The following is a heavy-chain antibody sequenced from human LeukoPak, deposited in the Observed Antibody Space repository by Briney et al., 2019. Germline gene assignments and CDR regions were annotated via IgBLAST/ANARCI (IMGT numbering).Heavy chain of an antibody. CDR1: GFTFGNYG. D-gene: IGHD3-10*01. CDR2: ISASDRRT. CDR3: AKDRYYYGSGSYSGNY. Sequence: GGSLRLSCAASGFTFGNYGMSWVRQAPGKGLEWVSAISASDRRTYYADSVKGRFTISRDNSKNTLYLQMNSLRAEDTAIYYCAKDRYYYGSGSYSGNYWGQGTLVTVSS. V-gene: IGHV3-23*01. J-gene: IGHJ4*02.